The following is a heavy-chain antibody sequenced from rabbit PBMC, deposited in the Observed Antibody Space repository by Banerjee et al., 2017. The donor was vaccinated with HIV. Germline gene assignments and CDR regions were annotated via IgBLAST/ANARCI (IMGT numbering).Heavy chain of an antibody. CDR1: GFDFSSYYM. V-gene: IGHV1S45*01. CDR3: ARRNGYFKL. Sequence: QEQLKETGGGLVQPGGSLTLSCNASGFDFSSYYMSWVRQAPGKGLEWIACINTSSGNTVYARWAKGRFTISRTSSTTVALQMTSLTAADTATYFCARRNGYFKLWGPGTLVTVS. J-gene: IGHJ4*01. CDR2: INTSSGNT.